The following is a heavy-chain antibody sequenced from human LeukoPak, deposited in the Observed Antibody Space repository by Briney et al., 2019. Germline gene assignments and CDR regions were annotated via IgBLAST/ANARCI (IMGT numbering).Heavy chain of an antibody. CDR1: GGTFSSYA. CDR2: IIPIFGTA. J-gene: IGHJ4*02. D-gene: IGHD5-18*01. Sequence: SVKVSCKASGGTFSSYAISWVRQDPGQGLEWMGGIIPIFGTANYAQKFQGRVTITADESTSTAYMELSSLRSEDTAVYYCAKGYSYPYYFDYWGQGTLVTVSS. V-gene: IGHV1-69*13. CDR3: AKGYSYPYYFDY.